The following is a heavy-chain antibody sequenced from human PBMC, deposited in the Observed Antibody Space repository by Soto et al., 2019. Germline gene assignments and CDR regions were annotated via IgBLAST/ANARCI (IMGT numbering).Heavy chain of an antibody. CDR2: INPNSGGT. J-gene: IGHJ6*02. Sequence: ASVKVSCKASGYTFTGYYMHWVRQAPGQGLEWMGWINPNSGGTNYTQKFQGWVTMTRDTSISTAYMELSRLRSDDTAVYYCARVRNYPGAYGMDVWGQGTTVTVSS. CDR1: GYTFTGYY. CDR3: ARVRNYPGAYGMDV. D-gene: IGHD1-7*01. V-gene: IGHV1-2*04.